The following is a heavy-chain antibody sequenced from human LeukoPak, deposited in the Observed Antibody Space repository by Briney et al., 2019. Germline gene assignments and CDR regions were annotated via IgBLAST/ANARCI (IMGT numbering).Heavy chain of an antibody. CDR3: ARGGGYASPIGY. D-gene: IGHD5-12*01. J-gene: IGHJ4*02. Sequence: SETLSLTCTLSDGSISTYYWSWIRQPPGKGLEWIGYIYHSGSTNYNPSLKSRVTISVDTSKNQFSLKLSSVTAADTAVYYCARGGGYASPIGYWGQGALVTVSS. V-gene: IGHV4-59*01. CDR2: IYHSGST. CDR1: DGSISTYY.